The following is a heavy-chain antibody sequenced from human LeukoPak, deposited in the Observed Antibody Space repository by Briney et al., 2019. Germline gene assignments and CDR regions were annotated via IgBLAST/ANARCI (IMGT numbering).Heavy chain of an antibody. CDR1: GFTFSSYA. Sequence: GGSLRLSCAASGFTFSSYAMSWVRPAPGKGLEWVSAISGSGGSTYYADSVKGRFTISRDNSKNTLYLQMNSLRAEDTAVYYCAKDAGDIVVVPAAKHFDYWGQGTLVTVSS. D-gene: IGHD2-2*01. V-gene: IGHV3-23*01. J-gene: IGHJ4*02. CDR2: ISGSGGST. CDR3: AKDAGDIVVVPAAKHFDY.